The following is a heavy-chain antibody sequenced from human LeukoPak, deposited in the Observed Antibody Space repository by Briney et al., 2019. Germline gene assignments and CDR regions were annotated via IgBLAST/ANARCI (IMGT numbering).Heavy chain of an antibody. CDR3: AKGSYYDSSGSFYFDY. Sequence: GSLRLSCAASGFTFSSYAMSWVRQAPGKGLEWVSGISGSGDKTYYADSVKGRFTISRDNSKNTLYVQVNSLGTEDTAAYYCAKGSYYDSSGSFYFDYWGQGTLVTVSS. J-gene: IGHJ4*02. D-gene: IGHD3-22*01. CDR1: GFTFSSYA. V-gene: IGHV3-23*01. CDR2: ISGSGDKT.